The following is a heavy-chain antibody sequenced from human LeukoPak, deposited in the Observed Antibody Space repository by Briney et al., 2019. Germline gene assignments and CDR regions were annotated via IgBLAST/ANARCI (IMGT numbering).Heavy chain of an antibody. CDR1: GGSISSYY. D-gene: IGHD3-10*01. V-gene: IGHV4-59*01. Sequence: ASETLSLTCTVSGGSISSYYWSWIRQPPGKGLEWIGYIYYSGSTNYNPSLKSRVTISVDTSKNQFSLKLSSVTAADTAVYYCARMRYGSGSYYTKYYYYGMDVWGQGTTVTVSS. CDR3: ARMRYGSGSYYTKYYYYGMDV. CDR2: IYYSGST. J-gene: IGHJ6*02.